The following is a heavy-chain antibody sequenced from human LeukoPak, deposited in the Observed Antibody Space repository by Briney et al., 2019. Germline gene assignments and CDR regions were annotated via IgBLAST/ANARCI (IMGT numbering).Heavy chain of an antibody. Sequence: ASVKVSCKVSGYTFTSYDINWVRQATGQGLEWMGWMNPNSGNTGYAQKFQGRVTMTRNTSISTAYMELSSLRSEDTAVYYCARDPYSSSSAGYWGQGTLVTVSS. J-gene: IGHJ4*02. CDR1: GYTFTSYD. D-gene: IGHD6-6*01. V-gene: IGHV1-8*01. CDR3: ARDPYSSSSAGY. CDR2: MNPNSGNT.